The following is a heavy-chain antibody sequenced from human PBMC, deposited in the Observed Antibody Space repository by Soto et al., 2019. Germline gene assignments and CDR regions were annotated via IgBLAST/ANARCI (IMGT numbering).Heavy chain of an antibody. V-gene: IGHV3-23*01. D-gene: IGHD4-17*01. J-gene: IGHJ5*02. Sequence: EVQLLESGGGLVQPGGSLRLSCAASGFTFSSYAMSWVRQAPGKGLEWVSAISGSGGSTYYADSVKGRFTISRDNSKNTLYLQMNSLSAEDTAVYYCAKGGGFTVTTKVNWFDPWGQGTLVTVSS. CDR1: GFTFSSYA. CDR2: ISGSGGST. CDR3: AKGGGFTVTTKVNWFDP.